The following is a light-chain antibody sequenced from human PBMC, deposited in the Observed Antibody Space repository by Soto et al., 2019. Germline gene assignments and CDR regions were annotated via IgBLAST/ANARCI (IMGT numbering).Light chain of an antibody. J-gene: IGKJ4*01. CDR1: QSVSSY. Sequence: EIVLTQSPATLSLSPGERATLSCRASQSVSSYLAWYQQKPGQALMLLIYDASNRATGIPARFSGSGSGTDFTLTISSLEPEDFAVYYCQQRSNWPLTFGGGTKVEIK. V-gene: IGKV3-11*01. CDR2: DAS. CDR3: QQRSNWPLT.